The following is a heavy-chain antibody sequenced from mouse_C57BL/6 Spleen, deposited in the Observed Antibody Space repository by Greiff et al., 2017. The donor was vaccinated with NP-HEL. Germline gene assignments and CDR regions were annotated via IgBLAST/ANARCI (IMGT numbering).Heavy chain of an antibody. V-gene: IGHV1-19*01. Sequence: EVQLQQSGPVLVKPGASVKMSCKASGYTFTDYYMNWVKQSHGKSLEWIGVINPYNGGTSYNQKFKGKATLTVDKSSSTAYMELNSLTSEDSAVYYCARPPTTVVDPWFAYWGQGTLVTVSA. CDR1: GYTFTDYY. CDR3: ARPPTTVVDPWFAY. J-gene: IGHJ3*01. D-gene: IGHD1-1*01. CDR2: INPYNGGT.